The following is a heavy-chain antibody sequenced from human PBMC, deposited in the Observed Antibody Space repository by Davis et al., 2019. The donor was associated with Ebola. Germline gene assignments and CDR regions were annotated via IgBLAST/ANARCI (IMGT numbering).Heavy chain of an antibody. CDR2: INAGNGNT. J-gene: IGHJ4*02. V-gene: IGHV1-3*01. CDR1: GYTFISYA. CDR3: AFAIVVVPAALNY. D-gene: IGHD2-2*01. Sequence: AASVKVSCKTSGYTFISYAMHWVRQAPGQRLEWMGWINAGNGNTRYSQKFQGRVTITADESTSTAYMELSSLRSEDTAVYYCAFAIVVVPAALNYWGQGTLVTVSS.